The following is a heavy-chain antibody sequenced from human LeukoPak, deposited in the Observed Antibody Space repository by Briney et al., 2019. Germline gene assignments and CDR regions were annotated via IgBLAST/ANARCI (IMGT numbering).Heavy chain of an antibody. V-gene: IGHV3-21*01. CDR3: ARDPPSRGTRYFDY. Sequence: PGGSLRLSCAASGFTFSNYAMSWVRQAPGKGLEWVSSISSSSSYVDYADSVKGRFTISRDNAKNSLYLQMDSLRVEDTAVYYCARDPPSRGTRYFDYWGQGTLVTVSS. J-gene: IGHJ4*02. CDR1: GFTFSNYA. D-gene: IGHD3-16*01. CDR2: ISSSSSYV.